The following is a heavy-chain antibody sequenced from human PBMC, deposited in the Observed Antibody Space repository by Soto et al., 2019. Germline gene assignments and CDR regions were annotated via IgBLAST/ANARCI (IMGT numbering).Heavy chain of an antibody. Sequence: ASVKVSCKASGYTFTSYAMHWVRQAPGQRLEWMGWINAGNGNTKYSQKFQGRVTMTRDTSTSTVYMELSSLRSEDTAVYYCAREDTYGYGSTRGHFDYWGQGTLVTVSS. CDR3: AREDTYGYGSTRGHFDY. CDR2: INAGNGNT. D-gene: IGHD5-18*01. CDR1: GYTFTSYA. J-gene: IGHJ4*02. V-gene: IGHV1-3*01.